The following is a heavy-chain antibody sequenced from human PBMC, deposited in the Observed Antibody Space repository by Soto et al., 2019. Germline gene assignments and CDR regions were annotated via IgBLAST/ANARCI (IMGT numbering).Heavy chain of an antibody. V-gene: IGHV3-21*01. D-gene: IGHD1-26*01. Sequence: EVQLMESGGGLVKPGGSLRLSCAASGFTFSSYSMNWVRQAPGKGLEWVSSISSSSSYIYYADSVKGRFTISRDNAKNSLYLQMNSLRAEDTAVYYCARDRVGANYFDYWGQGTLVTVSS. J-gene: IGHJ4*02. CDR2: ISSSSSYI. CDR1: GFTFSSYS. CDR3: ARDRVGANYFDY.